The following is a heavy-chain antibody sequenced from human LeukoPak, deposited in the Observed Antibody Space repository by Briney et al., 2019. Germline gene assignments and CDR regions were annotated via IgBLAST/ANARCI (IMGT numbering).Heavy chain of an antibody. Sequence: SEALSLPCTVSGGSISSYYWSWIRQPPGKGLEWIGYIYYSGSTNYNPSLKSRVTISVDTSKNQFSLKLSSVTAADTAVYYCARVVGATVDYWGQGTLVTVSA. CDR3: ARVVGATVDY. CDR1: GGSISSYY. V-gene: IGHV4-59*01. J-gene: IGHJ4*02. CDR2: IYYSGST. D-gene: IGHD1-26*01.